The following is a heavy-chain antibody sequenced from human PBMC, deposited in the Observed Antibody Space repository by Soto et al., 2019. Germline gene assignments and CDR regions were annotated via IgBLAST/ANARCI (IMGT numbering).Heavy chain of an antibody. CDR2: TYYRSRWYT. V-gene: IGHV6-1*01. CDR3: VAEARVSETSYNAPKDYYYSAMDV. CDR1: GDSVSSNSAA. D-gene: IGHD3-10*01. J-gene: IGHJ6*02. Sequence: SQTLSLTCAISGDSVSSNSAAWNWIRQSPSRGLEWLGRTYYRSRWYTDYAVSVKSRITINPDTSKNQFSLQLNSVTPEDTAVYYCVAEARVSETSYNAPKDYYYSAMDVWGQGTTLTVSS.